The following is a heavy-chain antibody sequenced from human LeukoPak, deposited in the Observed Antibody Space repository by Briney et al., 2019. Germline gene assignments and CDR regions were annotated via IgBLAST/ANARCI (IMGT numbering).Heavy chain of an antibody. J-gene: IGHJ5*02. D-gene: IGHD3-22*01. CDR2: IYYSGST. V-gene: IGHV4-39*01. CDR3: ARHLGSGYNGVWFDP. Sequence: SETLSLTCTVSGGSISSSSYYWGWIRQPTGKGLEWIGSIYYSGSTYYNPSLKSRVTISVDTSKNQFSLKLSSVTAADTAVYYCARHLGSGYNGVWFDPWGQGTLVTVSS. CDR1: GGSISSSSYY.